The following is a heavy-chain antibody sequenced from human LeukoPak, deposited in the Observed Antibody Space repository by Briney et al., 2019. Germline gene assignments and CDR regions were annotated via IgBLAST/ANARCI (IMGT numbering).Heavy chain of an antibody. J-gene: IGHJ4*02. D-gene: IGHD2-21*02. CDR3: AHEPSYCVADCYSLG. CDR2: ISYDGSNK. CDR1: GFTFSSYG. Sequence: GSLRLSCAASGFTFSSYGMHWVRQAPGKGLEWVAVISYDGSNKLYADSVKGRFSISRDNSKNTMYLQMNSLRAEDTAVYYCAHEPSYCVADCYSLGWGQGTLVTVSS. V-gene: IGHV3-30*18.